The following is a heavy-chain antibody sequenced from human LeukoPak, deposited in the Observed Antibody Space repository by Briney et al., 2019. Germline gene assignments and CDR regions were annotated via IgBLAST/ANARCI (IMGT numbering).Heavy chain of an antibody. D-gene: IGHD3-3*01. Sequence: SVKVSCKASGGTFSSYAISWVRQAPGQGLEWMGGIIPIFGTANYAQKFQGRVTITADESTSTAYMELSSLRSEDTAVYYCARDSITIFGVVTPRGFYFDYWGQGTLVTVSS. V-gene: IGHV1-69*01. J-gene: IGHJ4*02. CDR2: IIPIFGTA. CDR1: GGTFSSYA. CDR3: ARDSITIFGVVTPRGFYFDY.